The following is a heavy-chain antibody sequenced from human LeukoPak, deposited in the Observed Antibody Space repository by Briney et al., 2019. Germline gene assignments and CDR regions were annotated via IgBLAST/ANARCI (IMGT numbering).Heavy chain of an antibody. Sequence: GGSLRLSCAASGFTFSSYAMSWVRQAPGKGLEWVSAISGGGIGIYYADSLKGRFTISRDDSKNTLYLQMNSLRAEDTAVYYCTRRRENQKPIDYWGQGPLVTVSS. CDR1: GFTFSSYA. V-gene: IGHV3-23*01. CDR2: ISGGGIGI. CDR3: TRRRENQKPIDY. J-gene: IGHJ4*02. D-gene: IGHD1-14*01.